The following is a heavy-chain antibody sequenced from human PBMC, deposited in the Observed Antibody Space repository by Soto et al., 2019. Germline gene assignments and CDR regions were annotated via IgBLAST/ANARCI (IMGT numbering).Heavy chain of an antibody. CDR3: ATSSYSGWSGWFDP. V-gene: IGHV1-69*02. CDR2: IIPILGIA. CDR1: GGTFSSYT. Sequence: QVQLVQSGAEVKKPGSSVKVSCKASGGTFSSYTISWVRQAPGQGLEWMGRIIPILGIANYAQKFQGRVTITADKSTSTAYMELSSLRSEDTAVYYCATSSYSGWSGWFDPWGQGTLVTVSS. D-gene: IGHD6-13*01. J-gene: IGHJ5*02.